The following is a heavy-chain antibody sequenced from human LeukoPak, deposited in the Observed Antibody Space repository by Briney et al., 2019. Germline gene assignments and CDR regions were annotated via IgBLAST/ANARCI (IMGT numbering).Heavy chain of an antibody. CDR1: NGSLSGYI. CDR2: IYATGST. J-gene: IGHJ4*02. D-gene: IGHD1/OR15-1a*01. CDR3: ARGEHSVDS. Sequence: SETLSLICSVSNGSLSGYIWSWIRRPPGQRLEWIGYIYATGSTLYNPSLKSRVTISVDASENQVSLTLRSVTAADTAVYYCARGEHSVDSWGQGMLVTVSS. V-gene: IGHV4-4*09.